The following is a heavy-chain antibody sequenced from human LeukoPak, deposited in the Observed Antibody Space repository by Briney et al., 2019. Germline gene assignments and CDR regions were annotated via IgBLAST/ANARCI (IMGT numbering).Heavy chain of an antibody. V-gene: IGHV3-30*02. J-gene: IGHJ4*02. Sequence: PGGSLRLLCAASGFTFSRYGRHWVRQAPGKGVEWVAFIRYDGSNKYYADSVKGRVTMSRENTKNTVYVKMKRVRDEDTAVYYCAVNAYYYDSSGYYPFDYWGQGTLVTVSS. CDR1: GFTFSRYG. CDR2: IRYDGSNK. CDR3: AVNAYYYDSSGYYPFDY. D-gene: IGHD3-22*01.